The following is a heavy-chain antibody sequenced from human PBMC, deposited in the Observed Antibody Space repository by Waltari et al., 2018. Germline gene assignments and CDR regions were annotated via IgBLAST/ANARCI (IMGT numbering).Heavy chain of an antibody. Sequence: EVQLLESGGGLVQPGGSLRLSCAASGFTFSSYALRWVSQAPGKGLEWVSVIYSGGSTYYADSVKGRFTISRDNSKNTLYLQMNSLRAEDTAVYYCAKCRGYSSSWSDYWGQGTLVTVSS. CDR1: GFTFSSYA. CDR2: IYSGGST. V-gene: IGHV3-23*03. D-gene: IGHD6-13*01. J-gene: IGHJ4*02. CDR3: AKCRGYSSSWSDY.